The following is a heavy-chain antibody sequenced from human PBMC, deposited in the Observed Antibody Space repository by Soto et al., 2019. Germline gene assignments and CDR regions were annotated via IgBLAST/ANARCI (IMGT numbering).Heavy chain of an antibody. D-gene: IGHD2-15*01. CDR3: ARGGVVVAATNGMTV. J-gene: IGHJ6*02. CDR1: GFTFSSYA. V-gene: IGHV3-64*01. Sequence: EVQLVESGGGLVQPGGSLRLSCAASGFTFSSYAMHWVRQAPGKGLEYVSAISSDGGSTYYANSVKGRFTISRETSKNTLFLQMGSLRAEDMVVYYCARGGVVVAATNGMTVWGQGTTATGSS. CDR2: ISSDGGST.